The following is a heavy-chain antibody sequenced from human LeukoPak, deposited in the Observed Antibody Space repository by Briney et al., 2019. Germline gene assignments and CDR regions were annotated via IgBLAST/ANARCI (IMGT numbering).Heavy chain of an antibody. CDR1: GFTFSSYS. CDR2: ISSSSSYI. CDR3: ASTSGYSYGYRGYYYYMDV. Sequence: GGSLRLSCAASGFTFSSYSMNWVRQAPGKGLEWVSSISSSSSYIYYADSVKGRFTISRDNAKNSLYLQMNSLRAEDTAVYYCASTSGYSYGYRGYYYYMDVWGKGTTVTVSS. J-gene: IGHJ6*03. V-gene: IGHV3-21*01. D-gene: IGHD5-18*01.